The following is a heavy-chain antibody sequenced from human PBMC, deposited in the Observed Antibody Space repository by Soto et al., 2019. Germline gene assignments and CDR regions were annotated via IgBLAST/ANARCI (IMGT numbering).Heavy chain of an antibody. J-gene: IGHJ4*02. CDR1: VFIFSSYD. CDR3: ARELATTQGFDY. D-gene: IGHD5-12*01. CDR2: ISTSGSAK. V-gene: IGHV3-48*03. Sequence: GSLRLSCAASVFIFSSYDVDWVRHSPGKGLEWISYISTSGSAKKYADSVKGRFTISRDNAKNSLYLNMDSLRLDDTAVYYCARELATTQGFDYWGQGTLVTVSS.